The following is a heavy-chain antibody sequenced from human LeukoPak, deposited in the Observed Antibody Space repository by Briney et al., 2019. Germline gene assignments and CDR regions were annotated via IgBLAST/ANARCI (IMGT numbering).Heavy chain of an antibody. D-gene: IGHD3-10*01. V-gene: IGHV4-59*08. CDR2: IYYSGST. J-gene: IGHJ4*02. CDR1: GGSISSYY. Sequence: PSETLSLTCTVSGGSISSYYWSWIRQPPGKGLEWIGYIYYSGSTNYNPSLKSRVTISVDTSENQFSLKLSSVTAADTAVYYCARRASGATFDYWGQGTMVTVSS. CDR3: ARRASGATFDY.